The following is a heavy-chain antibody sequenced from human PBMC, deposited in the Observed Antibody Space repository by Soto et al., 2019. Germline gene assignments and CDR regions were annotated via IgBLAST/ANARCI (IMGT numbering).Heavy chain of an antibody. J-gene: IGHJ1*01. CDR3: AMDYGDRPEYFKH. CDR1: GYTFTSYV. CDR2: ISPLKGRT. D-gene: IGHD4-17*01. Sequence: QVQLVQSGPDLKRPGASMKVSCKASGYTFTSYVISWVRQAPGQGLEWMAWISPLKGRTQYSQKAQGRVTLSTDTSANTADIEMTTLRVDDTAVYYCAMDYGDRPEYFKHWGQGTLVTVS. V-gene: IGHV1-18*04.